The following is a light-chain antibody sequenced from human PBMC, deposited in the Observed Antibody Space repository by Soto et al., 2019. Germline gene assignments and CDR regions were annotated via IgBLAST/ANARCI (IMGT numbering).Light chain of an antibody. Sequence: ETVLTQSPGTLSLSPGERATLSCRASQRISSNFLAWYQQKPGQAPRLLIYGASTRATGIPDRFSGSGSGTDFTLTISRLEPEDFVVYYCQQYGSSGTFGQGTKVDIK. J-gene: IGKJ1*01. CDR3: QQYGSSGT. CDR2: GAS. V-gene: IGKV3-20*01. CDR1: QRISSNF.